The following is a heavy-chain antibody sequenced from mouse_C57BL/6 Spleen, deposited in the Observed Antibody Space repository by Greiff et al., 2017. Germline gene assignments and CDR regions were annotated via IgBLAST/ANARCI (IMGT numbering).Heavy chain of an antibody. CDR1: GYTFTDHT. D-gene: IGHD2-4*01. J-gene: IGHJ2*01. Sequence: QVQLQQSDAELVKPGASVKISCKVSGYTFTDHTIHWMKQRPEQGLEWIGYIYPRDGSTKYNEKFKGKATLTADKSSSTAYMQLNSLTSEDSAVYFCARSGYDYDDGPYYFDYWGQGTTLTVSS. CDR3: ARSGYDYDDGPYYFDY. V-gene: IGHV1-78*01. CDR2: IYPRDGST.